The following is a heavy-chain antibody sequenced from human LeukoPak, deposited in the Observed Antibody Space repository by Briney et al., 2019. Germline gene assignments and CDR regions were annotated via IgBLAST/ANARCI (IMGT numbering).Heavy chain of an antibody. D-gene: IGHD4-17*01. CDR1: GFTFSNYA. CDR3: ARGRRWATVTTSGEGAEYFQH. V-gene: IGHV3-23*01. J-gene: IGHJ1*01. Sequence: GGSLRLSCAASGFTFSNYAMIWVRQAPEKGLEWVSAITGSGGGTYYADSVKGRFTISRDNSKNTLYLQMNGLRAEDTAVYYCARGRRWATVTTSGEGAEYFQHWGQGTLVTVSS. CDR2: ITGSGGGT.